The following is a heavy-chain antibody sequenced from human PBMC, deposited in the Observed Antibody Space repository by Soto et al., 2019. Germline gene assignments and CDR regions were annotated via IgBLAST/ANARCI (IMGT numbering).Heavy chain of an antibody. D-gene: IGHD6-19*01. CDR2: ISYDGSNK. V-gene: IGHV3-30*18. Sequence: ESGGGVVQPGRSLRLSCAASGFTFSSYGMHWVRQAPGKGLEWVAVISYDGSNKYYADSVKGRFTISRDNSKNTLYLQMNSLRAKDTAVYYCVKCEQWLSYYYGMDVWGQGTTVTVSS. J-gene: IGHJ6*02. CDR1: GFTFSSYG. CDR3: VKCEQWLSYYYGMDV.